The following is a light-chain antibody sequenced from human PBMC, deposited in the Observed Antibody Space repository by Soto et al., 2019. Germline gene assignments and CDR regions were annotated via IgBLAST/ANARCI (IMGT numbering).Light chain of an antibody. CDR1: SSDVGGYNY. CDR2: DVS. V-gene: IGLV2-14*03. J-gene: IGLJ2*01. Sequence: SALTQPASVSGSPGQSITISCTGTSSDVGGYNYVSWYQQHPDKAPKLIIYDVSNRPSGVSNRFSGSKSGNTASLTISGLQAEDEADYYCSSYTSSTTGVVFGGGTKVTVL. CDR3: SSYTSSTTGVV.